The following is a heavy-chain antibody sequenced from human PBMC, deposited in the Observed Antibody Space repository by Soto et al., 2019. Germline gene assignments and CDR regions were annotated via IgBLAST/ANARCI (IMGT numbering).Heavy chain of an antibody. CDR2: TYYRSKWYN. CDR3: AREIWDIVPGGWFDP. CDR1: GDSVSSNSAA. D-gene: IGHD2-8*01. J-gene: IGHJ5*02. Sequence: SQALSLTCAISGDSVSSNSAAWNWIRQSPSRGLEWLGRTYYRSKWYNDYAVSVKSRITINPDTSKNQFSLQLNSVTPEDTAVYYCAREIWDIVPGGWFDPWGQGTLVTVSS. V-gene: IGHV6-1*01.